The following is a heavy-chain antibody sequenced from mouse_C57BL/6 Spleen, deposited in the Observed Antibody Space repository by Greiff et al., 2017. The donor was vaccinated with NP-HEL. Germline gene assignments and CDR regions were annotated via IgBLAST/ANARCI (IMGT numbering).Heavy chain of an antibody. V-gene: IGHV1-53*01. Sequence: QVQLQQSGTELVKPGASVKLSCKASGYTFTSYWMHWVKQRPGQGLEWIGNINPSNGGANYNEKFKSKATLTVDKSSSTVYMQLSSLTSEDSAVYCCARSEYTNPFDYWGQGTTLTVSS. CDR2: INPSNGGA. CDR3: ARSEYTNPFDY. J-gene: IGHJ2*01. CDR1: GYTFTSYW. D-gene: IGHD1-1*01.